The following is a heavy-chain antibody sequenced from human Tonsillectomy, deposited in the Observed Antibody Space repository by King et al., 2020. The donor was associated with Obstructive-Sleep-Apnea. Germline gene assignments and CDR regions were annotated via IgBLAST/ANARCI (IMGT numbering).Heavy chain of an antibody. D-gene: IGHD3/OR15-3a*01. Sequence: VQLVESGGDLVQPGGSLRLSCVASGFTFSSYSMNWVRQAPGKGLEWVSYINGASDNIHYADSVKGRFTISRDNAKNSLHLQMNSLRAEDTAVYYCARDKDWAFDYWGQGTLVTVSS. V-gene: IGHV3-48*01. CDR2: INGASDNI. CDR1: GFTFSSYS. J-gene: IGHJ4*02. CDR3: ARDKDWAFDY.